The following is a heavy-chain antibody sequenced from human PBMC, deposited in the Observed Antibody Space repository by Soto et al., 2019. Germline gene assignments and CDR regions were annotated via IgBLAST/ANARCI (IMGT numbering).Heavy chain of an antibody. J-gene: IGHJ4*01. Sequence: EAELVESGGGLVKPGGSLTLSCAASGFSFKNAWMNWVRQAPGKGLEWVGRIKNKNDGGTTDYAAFVQGRFTISRDAPENTLYLHMTGLKTEETAVYFCTGLWFGEIYNYWGQGSLVTVSS. CDR2: IKNKNDGGTT. CDR1: GFSFKNAW. V-gene: IGHV3-15*07. CDR3: TGLWFGEIYNY. D-gene: IGHD3-10*01.